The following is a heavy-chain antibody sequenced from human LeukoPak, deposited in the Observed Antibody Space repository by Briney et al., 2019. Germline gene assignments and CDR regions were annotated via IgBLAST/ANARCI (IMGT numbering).Heavy chain of an antibody. CDR3: ARDHAGYCSSTSCRYFDY. CDR2: IYYSGST. J-gene: IGHJ4*02. D-gene: IGHD2-2*01. Sequence: SETLSLTCTVSGGSISSSSYYWGWIRQPPGKGLEWIGSIYYSGSTYYNPSLKSRVTISVDTSKNQFSLKLSSVTAADTAVYYCARDHAGYCSSTSCRYFDYWGQGTLVTVSS. CDR1: GGSISSSSYY. V-gene: IGHV4-39*07.